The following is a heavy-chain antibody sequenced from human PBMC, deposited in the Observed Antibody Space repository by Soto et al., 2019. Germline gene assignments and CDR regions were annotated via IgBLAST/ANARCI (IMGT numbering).Heavy chain of an antibody. D-gene: IGHD2-2*01. Sequence: ASVKVSCKASGYTFTSYAMHWVRQAPGQRLEWMGWINAGNGNTKYSQKFQGRVTITRDTSASTAYMELSSLRSEDTAVYYCARAGHHGGIVVVPAAMDLWFDPWGQGTLVTV. J-gene: IGHJ5*02. V-gene: IGHV1-3*01. CDR3: ARAGHHGGIVVVPAAMDLWFDP. CDR2: INAGNGNT. CDR1: GYTFTSYA.